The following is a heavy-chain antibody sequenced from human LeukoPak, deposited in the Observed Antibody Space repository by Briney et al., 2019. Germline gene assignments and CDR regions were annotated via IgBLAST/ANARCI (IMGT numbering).Heavy chain of an antibody. V-gene: IGHV1-69*01. CDR2: IIPIFGTA. CDR1: GGTFSSYA. J-gene: IGHJ4*02. CDR3: ARVPLNYYDSSGYPIGGPDY. D-gene: IGHD3-22*01. Sequence: GSSVKVSCKASGGTFSSYAISWVRQALGQGLEWMGGIIPIFGTASYAQKFQGRVTITADESTSTAYMELSSLRSEDTAVYYCARVPLNYYDSSGYPIGGPDYWGQGTLVTVSS.